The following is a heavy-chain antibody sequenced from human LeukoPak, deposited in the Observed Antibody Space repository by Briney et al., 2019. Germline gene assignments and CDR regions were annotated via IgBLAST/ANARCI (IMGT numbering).Heavy chain of an antibody. CDR1: GFTFQHCA. D-gene: IGHD3-22*01. CDR2: ISWEGGKT. J-gene: IGHJ1*01. CDR3: VEESESGGYRYFRH. Sequence: PGGSLRLSCTASGFTFQHCAVHGVRHAPGEGLEWVCLISWEGGKTNYAESVKGRFTISRDNSKNSLYLQMHSLRAEDTARYYCVEESESGGYRYFRHWGQGTLVTVSS. V-gene: IGHV3-43D*04.